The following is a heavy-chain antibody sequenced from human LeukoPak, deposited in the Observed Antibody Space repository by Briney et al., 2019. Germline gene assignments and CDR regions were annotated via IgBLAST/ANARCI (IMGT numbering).Heavy chain of an antibody. CDR2: IYYSGST. Sequence: SETLSLTCTVSGGSISSSSYYWGWIRQPPGKGLEWIGSIYYSGSTYYNPSLKSRVTISVDTSKNQFSLKLSSVTAADTAVYYCARDPRYQLLYVNDAFDIWGQGTMVTVSS. V-gene: IGHV4-39*07. CDR3: ARDPRYQLLYVNDAFDI. J-gene: IGHJ3*02. CDR1: GGSISSSSYY. D-gene: IGHD2-2*02.